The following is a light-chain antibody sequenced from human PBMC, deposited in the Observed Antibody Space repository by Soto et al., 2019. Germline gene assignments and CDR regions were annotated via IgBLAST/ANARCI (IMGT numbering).Light chain of an antibody. Sequence: QSALTQPRSVSGSPGQSVTISCTGTSSDVGGYNFVSWYQQQPGKAPKLMIYDVSKRPSGVPVRFSGSKSGNTASLTISGLQAEDEADYYCCSYAGRVDEVFGTGTKLTVL. V-gene: IGLV2-11*01. CDR2: DVS. CDR1: SSDVGGYNF. CDR3: CSYAGRVDEV. J-gene: IGLJ1*01.